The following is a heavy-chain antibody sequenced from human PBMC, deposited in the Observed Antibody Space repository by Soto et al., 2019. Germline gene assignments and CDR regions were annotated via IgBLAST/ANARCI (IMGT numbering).Heavy chain of an antibody. V-gene: IGHV3-33*01. J-gene: IGHJ3*02. Sequence: QVQLVESGGGVVQPGRSLRLSCAASGFTFSSYGMHWVRQAPGKGLEWVAVIWYDGSNKYYADSVKGRFTISGDNSKNTLYLEMNSLSAEDTAVYYCERDWQVVPAAMDAFDIWGQGTMVTVSS. D-gene: IGHD2-2*01. CDR2: IWYDGSNK. CDR1: GFTFSSYG. CDR3: ERDWQVVPAAMDAFDI.